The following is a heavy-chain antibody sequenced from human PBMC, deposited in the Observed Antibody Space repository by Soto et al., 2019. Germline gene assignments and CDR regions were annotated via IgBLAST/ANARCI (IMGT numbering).Heavy chain of an antibody. J-gene: IGHJ6*02. CDR1: GFTFSSYA. CDR2: ISYDGSNK. Sequence: PGGSLRLSCAASGFTFSSYAMHWVRQAPGKGLEWVAVISYDGSNKYYADSVKGRFTISRDNSKNTLYLQMNSLRAEDTAVYYCARDQDYYGSYGMDVRGQGTTVTVSS. CDR3: ARDQDYYGSYGMDV. D-gene: IGHD3-10*01. V-gene: IGHV3-30-3*01.